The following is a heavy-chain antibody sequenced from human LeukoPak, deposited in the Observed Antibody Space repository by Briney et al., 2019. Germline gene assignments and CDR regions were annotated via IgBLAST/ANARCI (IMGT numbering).Heavy chain of an antibody. CDR1: GGSISSHY. CDR3: ARAQTYCSGGSCYLVWFDP. J-gene: IGHJ5*02. CDR2: IYYSGST. D-gene: IGHD2-15*01. V-gene: IGHV4-59*11. Sequence: SETLSLTCTVSGGSISSHYWSWIRQPPGKGLEGIGYIYYSGSTNYNPSLKSRVTISVDTSKNQFSLRLSSVTAADTAVYYCARAQTYCSGGSCYLVWFDPWGQGTLVTVSS.